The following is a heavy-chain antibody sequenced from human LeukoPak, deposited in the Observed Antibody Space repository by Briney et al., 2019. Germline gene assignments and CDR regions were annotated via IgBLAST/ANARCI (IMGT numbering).Heavy chain of an antibody. CDR3: AKDRGTDIVATLDY. V-gene: IGHV3-30*18. CDR2: ISYDGSNK. J-gene: IGHJ4*02. Sequence: PGRSLRLSCAASAFTFSSYGMHWVRQAPGKGLEWVAVISYDGSNKYYADSVKGRFTISRDNSKNTLYLQMNSLRAEDTAVYYCAKDRGTDIVATLDYWGQGTLVTVSS. D-gene: IGHD5-12*01. CDR1: AFTFSSYG.